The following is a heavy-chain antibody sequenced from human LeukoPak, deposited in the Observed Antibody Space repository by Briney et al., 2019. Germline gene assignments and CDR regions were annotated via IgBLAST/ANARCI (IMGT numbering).Heavy chain of an antibody. CDR2: IRSKAYGGTT. D-gene: IGHD2-21*02. Sequence: PGGSLRLSCTASGFTFGDYAMSWVRQAPGKGLEWVGFIRSKAYGGTTEYAAFVKGRFTISRDDSKSIAYLQMNSLKTEDTAVYYCTRDPIVVVTAISDYFDYWGQGTLVTVSS. V-gene: IGHV3-49*04. CDR3: TRDPIVVVTAISDYFDY. CDR1: GFTFGDYA. J-gene: IGHJ4*02.